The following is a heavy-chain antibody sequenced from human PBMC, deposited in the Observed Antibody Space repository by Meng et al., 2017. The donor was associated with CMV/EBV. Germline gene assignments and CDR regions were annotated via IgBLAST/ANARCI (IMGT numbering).Heavy chain of an antibody. J-gene: IGHJ4*02. V-gene: IGHV3-7*01. Sequence: GESLKISWAASGFTFSSYWMSGVRQAPGKGLEWVANIKQDGSEKYYVDSVKGRFTISRDNAKNSLYLQMNSLGAEDTAVYYCARAKLASSWGQGTLVTVSS. CDR2: IKQDGSEK. D-gene: IGHD6-13*01. CDR1: GFTFSSYW. CDR3: ARAKLASS.